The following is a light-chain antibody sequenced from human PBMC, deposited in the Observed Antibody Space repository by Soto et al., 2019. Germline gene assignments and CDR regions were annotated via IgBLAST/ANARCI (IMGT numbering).Light chain of an antibody. Sequence: QTVVTQEPSLSVSPGRTVTLTCGLNSGSVSTSYYPSWYQQTPGQAPRTLIYNTDIRSSGVPDRFSGSIRGSKAALTITGAQEDDEADYYCVLYLGSGIGVFGGGTKLTVL. V-gene: IGLV8-61*01. CDR2: NTD. CDR1: SGSVSTSYY. CDR3: VLYLGSGIGV. J-gene: IGLJ3*02.